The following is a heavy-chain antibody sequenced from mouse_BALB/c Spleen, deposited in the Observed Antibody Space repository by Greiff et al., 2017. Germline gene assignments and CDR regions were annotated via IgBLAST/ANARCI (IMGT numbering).Heavy chain of an antibody. CDR3: TRIFTTATAWFAY. D-gene: IGHD1-2*01. CDR2: IDPETGGT. V-gene: IGHV1-15*01. Sequence: VQLQESGAELVRPGASVTLSCKASGYTFTDYEMHWVKQTPVHGLEWIGAIDPETGGTAYNQKFKGKATLTADKSSSTAYMELRSLTSEDSAVYYCTRIFTTATAWFAYWGQGTLVTVSA. CDR1: GYTFTDYE. J-gene: IGHJ3*01.